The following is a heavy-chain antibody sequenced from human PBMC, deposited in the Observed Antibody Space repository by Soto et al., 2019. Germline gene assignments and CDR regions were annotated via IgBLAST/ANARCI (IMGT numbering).Heavy chain of an antibody. Sequence: QVQLQQWGAGLLKPSETLSLTCAVYGGSFSGYYWSWIRQPPGKGLEWIGEINHSGSTNYTPSLKRRVTISVDTSKNQFSLKLSSVTAADTAVYYCAQRWSNRAVEYWGQGTLVTVSS. D-gene: IGHD2-15*01. V-gene: IGHV4-34*01. CDR1: GGSFSGYY. CDR2: INHSGST. J-gene: IGHJ4*02. CDR3: AQRWSNRAVEY.